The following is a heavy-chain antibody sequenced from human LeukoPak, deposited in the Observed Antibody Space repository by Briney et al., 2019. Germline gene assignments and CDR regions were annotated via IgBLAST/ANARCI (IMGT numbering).Heavy chain of an antibody. D-gene: IGHD3-10*01. Sequence: GASVKVSCKASGYTFTGYYMHWLRQAPGQGLEWMGWINPNSGGTNYAQKLQGRVTMTKDTSTSTAYMELRSLRSDDTAVYYCARVITMIRGLNPYMDVWGKGTTVTISS. CDR1: GYTFTGYY. CDR2: INPNSGGT. CDR3: ARVITMIRGLNPYMDV. J-gene: IGHJ6*03. V-gene: IGHV1-2*02.